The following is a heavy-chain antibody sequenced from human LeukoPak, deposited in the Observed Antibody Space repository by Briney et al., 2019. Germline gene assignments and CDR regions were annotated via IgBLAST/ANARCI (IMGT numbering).Heavy chain of an antibody. D-gene: IGHD3-22*01. CDR2: ISSTSSFV. Sequence: PGGSLRLSCVASGFTFSSYSMNWVRQAPGKGLEWVSSISSTSSFVYYADSVKGRFTISRDNAKNSLYLQMNSLRAEDTAVYYCARGHTGDYYDSSGYLWGQGTMVTVSS. J-gene: IGHJ3*01. V-gene: IGHV3-21*01. CDR3: ARGHTGDYYDSSGYL. CDR1: GFTFSSYS.